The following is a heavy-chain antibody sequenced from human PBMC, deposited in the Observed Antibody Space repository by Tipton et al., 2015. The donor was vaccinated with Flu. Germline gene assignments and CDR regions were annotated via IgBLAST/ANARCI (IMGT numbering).Heavy chain of an antibody. J-gene: IGHJ4*02. CDR1: GYSFTSYW. CDR3: ARMGGWGNFRDGYNYGDY. D-gene: IGHD5-24*01. Sequence: VQLVQSGAEVKKPGESLKISCKGSGYSFTSYWIGWVRQMPGKGLEWMGIIYPGDSDTRYSPSFQGQVTISADKSISTAYLQWSSLKASDPAMYYCARMGGWGNFRDGYNYGDYWGQGTLVTVSS. V-gene: IGHV5-51*01. CDR2: IYPGDSDT.